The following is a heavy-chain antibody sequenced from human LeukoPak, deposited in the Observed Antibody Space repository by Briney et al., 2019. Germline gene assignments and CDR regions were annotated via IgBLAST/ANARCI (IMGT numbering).Heavy chain of an antibody. J-gene: IGHJ3*02. D-gene: IGHD1-26*01. Sequence: SETLSLICTFSGGSISSGSYYWSWIRQPAGKGLEWIGRIYTSGSTNYNPSLKSRVTISVDTSKNQFSLKLSSVTAADTAVYYCAREEWDLRAFDIWGQGTMVTVSS. V-gene: IGHV4-61*02. CDR2: IYTSGST. CDR1: GGSISSGSYY. CDR3: AREEWDLRAFDI.